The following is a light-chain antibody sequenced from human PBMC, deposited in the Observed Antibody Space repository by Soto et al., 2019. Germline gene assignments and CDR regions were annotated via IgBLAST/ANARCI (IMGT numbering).Light chain of an antibody. CDR2: GTS. CDR3: QEYGSSLFT. CDR1: QSVNSKY. J-gene: IGKJ3*01. Sequence: VLTQSPGTLSLSPGERATLYCRASQSVNSKYLAWYQQKPGQAPRVLIYGTSIRASGVPGRFSGGGSGADFTLTITRLEPEDFAVYYCQEYGSSLFTFGPGTKVDFK. V-gene: IGKV3-20*01.